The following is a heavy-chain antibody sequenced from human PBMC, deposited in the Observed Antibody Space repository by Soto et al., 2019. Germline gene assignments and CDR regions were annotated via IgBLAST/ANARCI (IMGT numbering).Heavy chain of an antibody. CDR2: ISGSGGST. CDR3: AKGRSYYYYYGVDG. V-gene: IGHV3-23*01. Sequence: GGSLRLSCAASGLTFSSYAMSWVRQAPGKGLEWVSAISGSGGSTYYADSVKGRFTISRDNSKNTLYLQMNSLRAEDTAVYYCAKGRSYYYYYGVDGWGQGTKVTVSS. J-gene: IGHJ6*02. CDR1: GLTFSSYA.